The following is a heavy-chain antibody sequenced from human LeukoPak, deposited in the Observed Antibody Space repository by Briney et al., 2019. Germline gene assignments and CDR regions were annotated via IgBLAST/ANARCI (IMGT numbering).Heavy chain of an antibody. CDR3: ARAVSVGDTAIVL. CDR2: IIPIFGTA. Sequence: SVKVSCKASGGTFSSYAISRVRQAPGQGLEWMGRIIPIFGTANYAQKFQGRVTITTDESTSTAYMELSSLRSEDTAVYYCARAVSVGDTAIVLWGQGTLVTVSS. J-gene: IGHJ4*02. CDR1: GGTFSSYA. D-gene: IGHD5-18*01. V-gene: IGHV1-69*05.